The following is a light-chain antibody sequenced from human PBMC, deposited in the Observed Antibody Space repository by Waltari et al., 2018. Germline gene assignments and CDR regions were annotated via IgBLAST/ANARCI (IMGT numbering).Light chain of an antibody. J-gene: IGKJ1*01. Sequence: SLSLGESATVSCRATQSVSRALAWYQQKPGQAPRPLIYGASTRATGIPDRFSGSGSGIDVSLPISRLEPDHFAVYYCQPYLRLPVTFGPGTPVEI. V-gene: IGKV3-20*01. CDR3: QPYLRLPVT. CDR2: GAS. CDR1: QSVSRA.